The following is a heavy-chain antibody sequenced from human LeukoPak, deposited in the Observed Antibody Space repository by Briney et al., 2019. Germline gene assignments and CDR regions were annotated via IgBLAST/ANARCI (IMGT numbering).Heavy chain of an antibody. J-gene: IGHJ4*02. CDR1: GFTFSSYD. V-gene: IGHV3-48*03. CDR2: ITSSSSDT. CDR3: ARDYDILTGYFRGGFDY. Sequence: GGSLRLSCGASGFTFSSYDMNWVRQAPGKGLEWISYITSSSSDTNYADSVKGRFTISRDNAKKSLYLQMNSLRAEDTAVYYCARDYDILTGYFRGGFDYWGQGTLVTVSS. D-gene: IGHD3-9*01.